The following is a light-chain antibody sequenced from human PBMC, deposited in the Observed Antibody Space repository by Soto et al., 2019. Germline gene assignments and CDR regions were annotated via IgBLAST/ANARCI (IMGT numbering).Light chain of an antibody. V-gene: IGLV2-8*01. CDR3: SSYAGSNIRMV. Sequence: QSVLTQPPSASGSPGQSVTISCTGTSSDVGGYNYVSWYQQYPGKAPKLMIYEVSKRPSGVPDRFSGSKSGNTASLTVSGLQAEDEADYYCSSYAGSNIRMVFGGGTKLTVL. CDR1: SSDVGGYNY. J-gene: IGLJ2*01. CDR2: EVS.